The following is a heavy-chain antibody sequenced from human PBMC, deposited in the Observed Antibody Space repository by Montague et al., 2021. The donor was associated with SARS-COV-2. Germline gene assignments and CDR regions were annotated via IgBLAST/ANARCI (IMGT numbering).Heavy chain of an antibody. CDR2: IFYNGYT. D-gene: IGHD1-1*01. Sequence: SETLSLTCTVSGGTVRDYYWNWIRQTPGKGLEWIGYIFYNGYTKYNPSLDSRVTLSVDTPGNQFFLSLRSVTASDTATYFCARHSVSEDGTFFRSYFDPWGQGAQVIVSS. V-gene: IGHV4-59*08. CDR3: ARHSVSEDGTFFRSYFDP. CDR1: GGTVRDYY. J-gene: IGHJ5*02.